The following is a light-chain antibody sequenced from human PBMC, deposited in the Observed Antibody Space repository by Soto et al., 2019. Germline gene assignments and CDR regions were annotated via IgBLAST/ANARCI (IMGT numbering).Light chain of an antibody. J-gene: IGKJ4*01. CDR2: DSY. V-gene: IGKV1-33*01. Sequence: DIQLTPSPPSLSPSVRGGVTIPCQASQGSRNYLNWHKNKPGKAHKLLIFDSYNLETGVRSRSSGSACATDYTFTLSRLQLHDITTYYSHHYTHSPLTAGGATKV. CDR3: HHYTHSPLT. CDR1: QGSRNY.